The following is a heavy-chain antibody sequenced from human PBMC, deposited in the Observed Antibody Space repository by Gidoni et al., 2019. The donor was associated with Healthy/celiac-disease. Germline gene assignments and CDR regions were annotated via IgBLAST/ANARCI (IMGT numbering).Heavy chain of an antibody. J-gene: IGHJ4*02. V-gene: IGHV4-39*01. CDR3: ARFDGYSRALFDY. CDR1: GGSISSSSYY. Sequence: QLQLQESGPGLVKPSETLSLTCTVSGGSISSSSYYWGWIRQPPGKGLEWIGSIYYSGSTYYNPSLKSRVTISVDTSKNQFSLKLSSVTAADTAVYYCARFDGYSRALFDYWGQGTLVTVSS. D-gene: IGHD6-13*01. CDR2: IYYSGST.